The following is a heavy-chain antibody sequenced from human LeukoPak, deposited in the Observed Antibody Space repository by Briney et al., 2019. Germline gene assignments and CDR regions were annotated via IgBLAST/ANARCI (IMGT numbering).Heavy chain of an antibody. CDR1: GFTISSNY. CDR2: IYNSGGK. D-gene: IGHD2-15*01. CDR3: ARASFWFDYSGYYFDS. V-gene: IGHV3-66*01. J-gene: IGHJ4*02. Sequence: GESLRLSCAASGFTISSNYMSWVRQAPGKGLEWVSVIYNSGGKYYADSVKGRFTISRDNSKNTVSLQMNSLGAEDTAVYYCARASFWFDYSGYYFDSWGQGTLVTVSS.